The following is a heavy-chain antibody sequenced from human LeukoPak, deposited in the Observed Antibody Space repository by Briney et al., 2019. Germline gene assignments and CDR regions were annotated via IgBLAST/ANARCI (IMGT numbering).Heavy chain of an antibody. J-gene: IGHJ3*02. CDR2: ISSSGSTI. Sequence: PGGSLRLSCAASGFTFSDYYMSWIRQAPGKGLEWVSYISSSGSTIYYADSVKGRFTISRDNAKNSLYLQMNSLRAEDTAVCYCTTADYDDFDIWGQGTMVTVSS. D-gene: IGHD4-17*01. CDR1: GFTFSDYY. CDR3: TTADYDDFDI. V-gene: IGHV3-11*01.